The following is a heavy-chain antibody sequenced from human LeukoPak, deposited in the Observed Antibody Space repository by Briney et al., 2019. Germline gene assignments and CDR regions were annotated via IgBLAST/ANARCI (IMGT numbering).Heavy chain of an antibody. CDR1: GFTFSSYA. D-gene: IGHD2/OR15-2a*01. Sequence: GRSLRLSCAASGFTFSSYAMHWVRQAPGKGLEWVAVISYDGSNKYYADSVKGRFTISRDNTKSTLYLQMNSLRAEDTAVYYCARDDDGTFDYWGQGTLVTVSS. V-gene: IGHV3-30*04. CDR2: ISYDGSNK. J-gene: IGHJ4*02. CDR3: ARDDDGTFDY.